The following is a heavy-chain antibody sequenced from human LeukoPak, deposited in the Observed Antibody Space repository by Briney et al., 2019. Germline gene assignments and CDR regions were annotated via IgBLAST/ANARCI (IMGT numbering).Heavy chain of an antibody. CDR2: TYYSGST. J-gene: IGHJ4*02. D-gene: IGHD2-15*01. Sequence: SETLSLTCTVSGGSISSFYWNWIRQSPGKGLEWIGYTYYSGSTNYNPSFKSRVTISLDTSKNQFSLKVNSVTAADTAVYYCARRSVVGARTFYFDHWGQGILVTVSS. CDR3: ARRSVVGARTFYFDH. V-gene: IGHV4-59*01. CDR1: GGSISSFY.